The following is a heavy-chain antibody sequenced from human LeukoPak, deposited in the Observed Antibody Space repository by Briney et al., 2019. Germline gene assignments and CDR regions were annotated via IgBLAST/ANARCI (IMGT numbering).Heavy chain of an antibody. CDR1: GGSISSGSYY. Sequence: SETLSLTCTVSGGSISSGSYYWSWIRQPAGKGLEWIGRTSSTGRTDYNPSLTSRVTISVDTSKNQLSMKLSSVTAADTAVYYCAKGAGPPWFDPWGQGTLVTVSS. J-gene: IGHJ5*02. CDR2: TSSTGRT. D-gene: IGHD6-19*01. V-gene: IGHV4-61*02. CDR3: AKGAGPPWFDP.